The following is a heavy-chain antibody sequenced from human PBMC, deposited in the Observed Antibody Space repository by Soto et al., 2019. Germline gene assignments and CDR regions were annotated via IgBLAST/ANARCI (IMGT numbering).Heavy chain of an antibody. CDR3: ARGGYYDSSGSRNYHYYGMNV. CDR1: RYTFTSYG. Sequence: QVQLVQSGAEVKKPGASVKVSCKASRYTFTSYGINWVRQAPGQGLEWLGWISPYDGYTNYAQILQGRVYMTTDTSTKTAYMELRSLRSDDTAMYYCARGGYYDSSGSRNYHYYGMNVWGQGTTVTVSS. D-gene: IGHD3-22*01. CDR2: ISPYDGYT. V-gene: IGHV1-18*01. J-gene: IGHJ6*02.